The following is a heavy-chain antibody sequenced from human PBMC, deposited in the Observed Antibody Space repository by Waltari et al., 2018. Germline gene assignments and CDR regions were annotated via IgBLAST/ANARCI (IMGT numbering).Heavy chain of an antibody. D-gene: IGHD3-22*01. Sequence: QVQLQESGPGLVKPSETLSLTCTVSGGSISSHYWSWIRQPPGKGLEWIGYIYYSGSNNYNPSLKSRFIISVDTSKNSFSLKLSAVTAADTAVYYCASGPSSGYPGHFDYWGQGTLVTVSS. J-gene: IGHJ4*02. CDR3: ASGPSSGYPGHFDY. CDR2: IYYSGSN. CDR1: GGSISSHY. V-gene: IGHV4-59*11.